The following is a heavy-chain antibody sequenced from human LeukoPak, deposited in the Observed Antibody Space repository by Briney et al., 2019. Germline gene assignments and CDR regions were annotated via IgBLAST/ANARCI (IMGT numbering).Heavy chain of an antibody. CDR3: AKVGYSSGWFRGNYYFDY. V-gene: IGHV3-21*01. Sequence: GGSLRLSCAASGFTFSSYSMNWVRQAPGKGLEWVSSISSSSSYIYYADSVKGRFTISRDNAKNSLYLQMNSLRAEDTAVYYCAKVGYSSGWFRGNYYFDYWGQGTLVTVSS. D-gene: IGHD6-19*01. CDR1: GFTFSSYS. J-gene: IGHJ4*02. CDR2: ISSSSSYI.